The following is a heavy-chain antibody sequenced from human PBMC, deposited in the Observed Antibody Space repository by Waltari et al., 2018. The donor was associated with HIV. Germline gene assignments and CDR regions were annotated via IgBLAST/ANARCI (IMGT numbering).Heavy chain of an antibody. J-gene: IGHJ4*02. CDR3: ARGDIVATGGFDF. CDR1: SYSFSSAYS. V-gene: IGHV4-38-2*01. D-gene: IGHD5-12*01. Sequence: QVQLQESGPGLVKPSETLSLTCAVSSYSFSSAYSWGWNRQSPGKGLEWIGSISHRGSTYYNPSLKSRVTISVDTSKNQVSLKLSSVTAADTAVYYCARGDIVATGGFDFWGQGTLVTVSS. CDR2: ISHRGST.